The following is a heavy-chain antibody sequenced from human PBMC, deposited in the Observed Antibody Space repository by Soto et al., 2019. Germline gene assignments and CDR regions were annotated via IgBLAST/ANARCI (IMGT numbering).Heavy chain of an antibody. CDR1: GLTFSNNN. CDR2: INSGGDTI. CDR3: ARDPIRGDGYTFDY. J-gene: IGHJ4*02. V-gene: IGHV3-48*02. D-gene: IGHD2-21*01. Sequence: EVQLVESGGGLVQPGGSLRLSCAVSGLTFSNNNMNWVRQAPGKGLEWVSYINSGGDTIYYADSVKGRFTISRDNAENSLFLQMNSLRDEDAAVYYCARDPIRGDGYTFDYWGQGTLVTVAS.